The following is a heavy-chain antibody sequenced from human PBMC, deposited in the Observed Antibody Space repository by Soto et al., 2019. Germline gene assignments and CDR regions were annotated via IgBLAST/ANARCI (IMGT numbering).Heavy chain of an antibody. CDR1: GFTFSSYW. Sequence: EVQLVESGGGLVQPGGSLRLSCAASGFTFSSYWTHWVRQAPGKGLVWVSHIHSEGSSATYADSVKGRFTTSRDNAENTLYLQMNSLRAEDTAVYYGARAYSSSWYYFDYGGQGTLVTVCS. D-gene: IGHD6-13*01. J-gene: IGHJ4*02. CDR3: ARAYSSSWYYFDY. V-gene: IGHV3-74*03. CDR2: IHSEGSSA.